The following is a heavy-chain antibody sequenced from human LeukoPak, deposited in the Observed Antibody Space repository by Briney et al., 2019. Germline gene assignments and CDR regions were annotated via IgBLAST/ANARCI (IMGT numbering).Heavy chain of an antibody. J-gene: IGHJ3*02. D-gene: IGHD4-23*01. CDR2: IYYSGST. Sequence: SQTLALTCTVSGCSISSGGYYWSWIRQHPGKGLEWIGYIYYSGSTYYNPSLKSRVTISVDTSKNQFSLKLSSMTAADTAVYYCAAMTTVVRGRDAFDIWGQGTMVTVSS. CDR3: AAMTTVVRGRDAFDI. CDR1: GCSISSGGYY. V-gene: IGHV4-31*03.